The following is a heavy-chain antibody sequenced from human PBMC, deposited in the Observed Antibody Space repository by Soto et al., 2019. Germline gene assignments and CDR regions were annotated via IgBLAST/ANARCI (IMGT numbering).Heavy chain of an antibody. D-gene: IGHD2-2*01. CDR1: GDSVSSNSAA. J-gene: IGHJ5*02. CDR2: TYYRSKWYN. Sequence: PSQTLSLTCAISGDSVSSNSAAWNWIRQSPSRGLEWLGRTYYRSKWYNDYAVSVKSRIAINPDTSKNQFSLQPNSVTPEDTAVYYCARGWRNCTTSSCYYWFDPWGQGTLVTVSS. CDR3: ARGWRNCTTSSCYYWFDP. V-gene: IGHV6-1*01.